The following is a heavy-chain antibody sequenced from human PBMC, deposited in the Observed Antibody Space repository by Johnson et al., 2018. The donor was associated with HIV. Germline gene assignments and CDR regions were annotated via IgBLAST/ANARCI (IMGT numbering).Heavy chain of an antibody. J-gene: IGHJ3*01. CDR2: IKKDGSEK. Sequence: VQLVESGGGLVQPGGSLRLSCAASGFALSNYWMNWVRQAPGKGLEWVANIKKDGSEKYYVASVKGRFTISRDNAKNSLYLQLNSLRADDTAVYFCARDRFGDSDAFDFWGQGTMVTVSS. V-gene: IGHV3-7*01. D-gene: IGHD4-17*01. CDR3: ARDRFGDSDAFDF. CDR1: GFALSNYW.